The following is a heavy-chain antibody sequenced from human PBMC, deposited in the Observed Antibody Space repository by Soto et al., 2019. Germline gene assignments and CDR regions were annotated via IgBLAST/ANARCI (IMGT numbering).Heavy chain of an antibody. CDR3: ARLSPGIQLTFSYYYYGMDV. CDR1: GGSISSYY. V-gene: IGHV4-59*01. CDR2: IYYSGST. J-gene: IGHJ6*02. D-gene: IGHD5-18*01. Sequence: PSETLSLTCTVSGGSISSYYWSWIRQPPGKGLEWIGYIYYSGSTNYNPSLKSRVTISVDTSKNQFSLKLSSVTAADTAVYYCARLSPGIQLTFSYYYYGMDVWGQGTTVTVSS.